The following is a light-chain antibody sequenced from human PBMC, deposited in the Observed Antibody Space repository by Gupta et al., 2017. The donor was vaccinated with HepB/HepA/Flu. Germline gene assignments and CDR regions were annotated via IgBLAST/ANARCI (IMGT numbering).Light chain of an antibody. Sequence: SYELTQPPSVSVSPGQTARITCSGDALPKQYAYWYQQKPGQAPVLVIYKDSERPSGIPERFSGSSSGTTVTFTISGVQAEDEADYYCQSADSSGTYPDVVFGGGTKLTVL. J-gene: IGLJ2*01. CDR3: QSADSSGTYPDVV. CDR2: KDS. V-gene: IGLV3-25*03. CDR1: ALPKQY.